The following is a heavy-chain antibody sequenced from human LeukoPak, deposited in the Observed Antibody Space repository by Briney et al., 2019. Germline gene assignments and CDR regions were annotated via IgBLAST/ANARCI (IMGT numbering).Heavy chain of an antibody. Sequence: SETLSLTCTVSGGSISSSSYYWGWVRQPPGKGLEWIGSIYYSGSTYYNPSLKSRVTISVDTSKNQFSLKLSSVTAADTAVYYCARHRGYCSSTSCYGGTNWFDPWGQGTLVTVSS. CDR3: ARHRGYCSSTSCYGGTNWFDP. J-gene: IGHJ5*02. CDR1: GGSISSSSYY. CDR2: IYYSGST. D-gene: IGHD2-2*01. V-gene: IGHV4-39*01.